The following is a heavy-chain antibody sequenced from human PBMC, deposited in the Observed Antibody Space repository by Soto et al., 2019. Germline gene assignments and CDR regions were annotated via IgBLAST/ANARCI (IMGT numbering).Heavy chain of an antibody. CDR1: GFTFSNAW. V-gene: IGHV3-15*01. D-gene: IGHD3-22*01. CDR2: IKRKTDGGTT. CDR3: ARPTYYYDSSGPPAY. Sequence: GGSLRLSCAASGFTFSNAWMSWVRQAPGKGLEWVGRIKRKTDGGTTDYAAPVKGRFTISRDDSKNTLYLQMNSLKTEDTAVYYCARPTYYYDSSGPPAYWGQGTLVTVSS. J-gene: IGHJ4*02.